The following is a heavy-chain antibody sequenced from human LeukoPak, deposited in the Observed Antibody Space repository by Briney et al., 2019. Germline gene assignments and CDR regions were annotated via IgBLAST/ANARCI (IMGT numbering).Heavy chain of an antibody. CDR2: IRYDGSNK. CDR3: AKDRTYCSSTSCYDPDAFDI. J-gene: IGHJ3*02. CDR1: GFTFSSYG. Sequence: GGSLRLSCAASGFTFSSYGMHWVRQAPGKGLEWVAFIRYDGSNKYYADSVKGRFTISRDNSKNTLYLQMNSLRAEDTAVYYCAKDRTYCSSTSCYDPDAFDIWGQGTMVTVSS. D-gene: IGHD2-2*01. V-gene: IGHV3-30*02.